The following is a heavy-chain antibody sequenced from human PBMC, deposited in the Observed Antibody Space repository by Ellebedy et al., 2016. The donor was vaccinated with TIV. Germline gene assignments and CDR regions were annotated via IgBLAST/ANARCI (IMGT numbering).Heavy chain of an antibody. D-gene: IGHD1-26*01. V-gene: IGHV3-72*01. CDR3: ARSGSYLPFDY. CDR2: IRDKANIYRT. Sequence: GESLKISCAASGFTFSDHYMDWVRQAPGKGLEWIGRIRDKANIYRTEYAASVKGRFTISRDASKNSLYLKMNSMRTEDTAVYYCARSGSYLPFDYWGQGTLVTGSS. CDR1: GFTFSDHY. J-gene: IGHJ4*02.